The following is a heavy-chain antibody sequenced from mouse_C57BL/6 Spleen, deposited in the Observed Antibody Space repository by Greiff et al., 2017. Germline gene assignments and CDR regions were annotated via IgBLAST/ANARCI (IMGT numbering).Heavy chain of an antibody. D-gene: IGHD1-1*01. Sequence: EVKLVESEGGLVQPGSSMKLSCTASGFTFSDYYMAWVRQVPEKGLEWVANINYDGSSTYYLDSLKSRFIISRDNEKNILYLQMSSLKSEDTATYYCARDWDYGSSYWYFDVWGTGTTVTVSS. CDR1: GFTFSDYY. J-gene: IGHJ1*03. CDR3: ARDWDYGSSYWYFDV. V-gene: IGHV5-16*01. CDR2: INYDGSST.